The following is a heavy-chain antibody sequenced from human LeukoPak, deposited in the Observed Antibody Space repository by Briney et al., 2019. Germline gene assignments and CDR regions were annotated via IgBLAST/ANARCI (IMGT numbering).Heavy chain of an antibody. CDR1: GFTFSSYS. CDR3: AREAYCGGDCYSEDFDY. V-gene: IGHV3-21*01. CDR2: ISSSSSYI. J-gene: IGHJ4*02. D-gene: IGHD2-21*02. Sequence: KSGGSLRLSRAASGFTFSSYSMNWVRQAPGKGLEWVSSISSSSSYIYYADSVKGRFTISRDNAKNSLYLQMNSLRAEDTAVYYCAREAYCGGDCYSEDFDYWGQGTLVTVSS.